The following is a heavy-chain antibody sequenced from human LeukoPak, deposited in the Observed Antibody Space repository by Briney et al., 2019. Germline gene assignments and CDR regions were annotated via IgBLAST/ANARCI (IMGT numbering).Heavy chain of an antibody. CDR3: ARSVGQLELGYYYYMDV. CDR2: IYTSGST. J-gene: IGHJ6*03. CDR1: GGSISSGSYY. V-gene: IGHV4-61*02. Sequence: SQTLSLTCTVSGGSISSGSYYWSWIRQPAGKGLEWIGRIYTSGSTNYNPSLKSRVTISVDTSKNQFSLKLSSVTAADTAVYYCARSVGQLELGYYYYMDVWGKGTTVTVS. D-gene: IGHD1-7*01.